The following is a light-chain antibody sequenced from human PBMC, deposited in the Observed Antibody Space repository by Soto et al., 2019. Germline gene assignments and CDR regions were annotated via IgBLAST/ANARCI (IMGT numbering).Light chain of an antibody. V-gene: IGKV3-20*01. CDR1: QSVSSSH. CDR2: GAS. J-gene: IGKJ4*01. Sequence: DIVLTQSPGTLSLPPGERAILSCSASQSVSSSHLAWYQQKPGQAPRLLIYGASSRATGIPDRFSGSGSGTDFSLTISRLEPEDFAVYYCQHYGTSPPALNFGGGTKVEIK. CDR3: QHYGTSPPALN.